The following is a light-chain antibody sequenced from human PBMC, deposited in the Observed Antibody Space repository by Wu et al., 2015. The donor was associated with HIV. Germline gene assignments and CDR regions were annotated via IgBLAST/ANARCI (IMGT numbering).Light chain of an antibody. J-gene: IGKJ1*01. CDR2: KAS. CDR3: QQYYSYSWT. CDR1: QSLSDW. Sequence: DIQMTQSPSTLSASVGDRVTITCRASQSLSDWLAWYQQKPGKAPKLLIYKASSLENGVTSRFSGSGSGTEFTLTISSLHPDDFATYCCQQYYSYSWTFGQGTKVEIK. V-gene: IGKV1-5*03.